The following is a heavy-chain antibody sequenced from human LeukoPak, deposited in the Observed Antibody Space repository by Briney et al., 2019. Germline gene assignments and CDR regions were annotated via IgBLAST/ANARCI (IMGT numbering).Heavy chain of an antibody. Sequence: PGGSLRLSCAASGFTFSIYAMSWVRQAPGKGLEWVSSISSRSDYTYYEDSVKGRFTISRDNSQNTLYLQMNSLRAEDTAIYYCAKGRPNYYESNGHYYRRDGDYWGQGTLVTVSS. CDR3: AKGRPNYYESNGHYYRRDGDY. CDR2: ISSRSDYT. J-gene: IGHJ4*02. CDR1: GFTFSIYA. V-gene: IGHV3-23*01. D-gene: IGHD3-22*01.